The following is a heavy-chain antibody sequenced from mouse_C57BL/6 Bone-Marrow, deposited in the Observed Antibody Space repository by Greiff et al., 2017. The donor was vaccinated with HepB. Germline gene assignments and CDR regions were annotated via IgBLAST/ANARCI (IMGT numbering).Heavy chain of an antibody. V-gene: IGHV10-3*01. D-gene: IGHD3-3*01. CDR3: VRGGLYAY. J-gene: IGHJ3*01. Sequence: EVKLVESGGGLVQPKGSLKLSCAASGFTFNTYAMHWVRQAPGKGLEWVACIRSKSSNYATYYADSVKDRFTISRDDSQSMLYLQMNNLKTEDRAMYYCVRGGLYAYWGQGTLVTVSA. CDR2: IRSKSSNYAT. CDR1: GFTFNTYA.